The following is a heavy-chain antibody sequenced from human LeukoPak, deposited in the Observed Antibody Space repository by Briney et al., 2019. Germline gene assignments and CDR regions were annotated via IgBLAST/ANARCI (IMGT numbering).Heavy chain of an antibody. D-gene: IGHD3-9*01. J-gene: IGHJ4*02. Sequence: PSETLSLTCAVSGYSISSGYYWGWIRQPPGKGLECIGSIYYSGSTYYNPSLKSRVTISVDTSKNQFSLKLSSVTAADTAVYYCASGGYDYDILTGYYNGPIDYWGQGTLVTVSS. CDR2: IYYSGST. V-gene: IGHV4-38-2*01. CDR1: GYSISSGYY. CDR3: ASGGYDYDILTGYYNGPIDY.